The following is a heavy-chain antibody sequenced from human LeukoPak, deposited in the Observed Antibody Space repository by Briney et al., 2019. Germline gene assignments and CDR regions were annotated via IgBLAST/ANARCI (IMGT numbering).Heavy chain of an antibody. J-gene: IGHJ4*02. Sequence: GGSLRLSCAASGFTFDDYGMSWVRQAPGKGLEWVSGINWNGGSTGYADSMKGRFTISRDNAKNSLYLQMNSQRAEDTALYYCAREGEYYDSKPSFFDYWGQGTLVTVSS. V-gene: IGHV3-20*04. CDR2: INWNGGST. CDR1: GFTFDDYG. D-gene: IGHD3-22*01. CDR3: AREGEYYDSKPSFFDY.